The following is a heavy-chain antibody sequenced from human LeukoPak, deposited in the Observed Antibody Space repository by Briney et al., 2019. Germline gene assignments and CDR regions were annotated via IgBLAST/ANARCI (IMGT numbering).Heavy chain of an antibody. CDR1: GGTFSSYA. Sequence: SVKVSCKASGGTFSSYAISWARQAPGQGLEWMGGIIPIFGTANYAQKFQGRVTITADESTSTAYMELSSLRSEDTAVYYCARNAVPDRPFSGMDVWGKGTTVTVSS. CDR3: ARNAVPDRPFSGMDV. J-gene: IGHJ6*04. V-gene: IGHV1-69*13. CDR2: IIPIFGTA. D-gene: IGHD2-2*01.